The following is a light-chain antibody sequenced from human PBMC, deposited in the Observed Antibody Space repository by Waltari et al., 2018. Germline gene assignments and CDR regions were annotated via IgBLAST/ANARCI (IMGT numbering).Light chain of an antibody. CDR2: GAS. V-gene: IGKV3-20*01. CDR3: QHYVRLPAT. CDR1: QSVGRT. Sequence: EIVLTQSPGTLSLSPGERAPLPCRASQSVGRTLAWYQQKPGQAPRLLMYGASSRATGTPDRFSGSGSGTDFSLTISRLEPEDFAVYYCQHYVRLPATFGQGTKVEIK. J-gene: IGKJ1*01.